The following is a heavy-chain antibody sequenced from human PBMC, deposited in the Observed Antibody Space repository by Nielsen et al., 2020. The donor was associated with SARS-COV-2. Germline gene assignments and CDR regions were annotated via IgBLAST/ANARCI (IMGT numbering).Heavy chain of an antibody. J-gene: IGHJ6*02. V-gene: IGHV1-46*01. CDR2: INPSRGSA. D-gene: IGHD1/OR15-1a*01. Sequence: ASVKVSCKASGYTFTTYYFHWVRQAPGQGLEWMGIINPSRGSASYVQKFQGRVTMTRDTSTSTVYMELSSLRTEDTAVYYCARDLGGTGDYYYGMDVWGQGTTVTVSS. CDR1: GYTFTTYY. CDR3: ARDLGGTGDYYYGMDV.